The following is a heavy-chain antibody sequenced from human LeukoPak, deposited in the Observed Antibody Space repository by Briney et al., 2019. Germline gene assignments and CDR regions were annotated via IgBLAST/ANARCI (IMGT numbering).Heavy chain of an antibody. CDR2: ISSSSSYI. CDR1: GFTFSSYS. CDR3: ARVRFYCSSTSCPGGGGSFDY. V-gene: IGHV3-21*01. Sequence: GGSLTLSCAASGFTFSSYSMNWVRQAPGKGLEWVSSISSSSSYIYYADSVKGRFTISRDNAKNSLYLQMNSLRAEDTAVYYCARVRFYCSSTSCPGGGGSFDYWGQGTLVTVSS. J-gene: IGHJ4*02. D-gene: IGHD2-2*01.